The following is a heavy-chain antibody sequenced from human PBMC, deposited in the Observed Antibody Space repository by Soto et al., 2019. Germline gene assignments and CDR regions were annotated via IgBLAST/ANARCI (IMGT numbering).Heavy chain of an antibody. Sequence: EVQLVESGGGLVQPGGSLKLSCAASGFTFSGSAMHWVRQASGKGLEWVGRIRSKANSYATAYAASGKGRFTIYRDDSKNTAYLQMNSLKTEDTAVYYCTSSYPVDYWGQGTLVTVSS. J-gene: IGHJ4*02. D-gene: IGHD1-26*01. CDR3: TSSYPVDY. CDR1: GFTFSGSA. CDR2: IRSKANSYAT. V-gene: IGHV3-73*02.